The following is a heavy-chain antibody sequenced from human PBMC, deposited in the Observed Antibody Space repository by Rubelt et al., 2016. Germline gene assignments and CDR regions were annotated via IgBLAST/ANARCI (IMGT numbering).Heavy chain of an antibody. D-gene: IGHD6-13*01. V-gene: IGHV3-33*06. CDR1: SYG. Sequence: SYGMHWVRQAPGKGLEWVAVIWYDGSNKYYADSVKGRFTISRDNSKNTLYLQMNILSAEDTAMYYCAKERGVAAAGTVIFEHWGQGTLVTVSS. CDR2: IWYDGSNK. CDR3: AKERGVAAAGTVIFEH. J-gene: IGHJ4*02.